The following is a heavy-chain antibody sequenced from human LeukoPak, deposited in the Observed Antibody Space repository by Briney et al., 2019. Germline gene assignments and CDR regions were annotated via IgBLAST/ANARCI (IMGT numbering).Heavy chain of an antibody. CDR1: GFTFSIYW. CDR2: IKQDGSEK. D-gene: IGHD6-6*01. J-gene: IGHJ4*02. V-gene: IGHV3-7*01. Sequence: GGSLRLSCAASGFTFSIYWMSWVRQAPGEGLEGVANIKQDGSEKYYVDSVKGRFTISRDNAKNSLYLQMNSLRAEETAVYYCARESFAARWDWGQGTLVTVSS. CDR3: ARESFAARWD.